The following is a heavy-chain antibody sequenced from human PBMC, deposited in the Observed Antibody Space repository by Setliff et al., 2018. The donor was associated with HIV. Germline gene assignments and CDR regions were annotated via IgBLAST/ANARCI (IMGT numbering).Heavy chain of an antibody. CDR2: IYTSGST. CDR3: AGHFYYSGSGIWAGLDS. J-gene: IGHJ4*02. CDR1: GASISSTADY. V-gene: IGHV4-61*09. Sequence: PSETLSLTCTVSGASISSTADYWSWVRQPAGKGLEWIGHIYTSGSTTYNPSLKSRVTMSVDTSKKQFSLKLTSVTAADTAVYYCAGHFYYSGSGIWAGLDSWGQGTLVTVSS. D-gene: IGHD3-10*01.